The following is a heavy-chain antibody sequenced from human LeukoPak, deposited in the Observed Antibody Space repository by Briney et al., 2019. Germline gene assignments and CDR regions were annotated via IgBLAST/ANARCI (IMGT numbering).Heavy chain of an antibody. CDR2: IYYSMTT. Sequence: SETLSLTCTVSGDSISSGTHYWGWIRQPPGKGLEWIGTIYYSMTTYYNSSLKSRVTISVDTSKNQFSLKLRSVTAADTAVYYCVRHRIIRDIVTGDYFDYWGQGTLVTVSS. CDR1: GDSISSGTHY. J-gene: IGHJ4*02. D-gene: IGHD3-9*01. CDR3: VRHRIIRDIVTGDYFDY. V-gene: IGHV4-39*01.